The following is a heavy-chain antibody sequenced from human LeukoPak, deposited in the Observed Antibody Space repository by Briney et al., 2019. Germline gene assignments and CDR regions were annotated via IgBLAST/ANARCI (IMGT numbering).Heavy chain of an antibody. CDR1: GYTFTSYY. CDR3: ARYTGGNAFDN. D-gene: IGHD2-8*02. CDR2: INPSGGST. V-gene: IGHV1-46*01. J-gene: IGHJ3*02. Sequence: GASVKVSCKASGYTFTSYYMHWVRQAPGQGLEWMGLINPSGGSTNYAQKLQGRVTMTRDTSTSTVYMELSSLRSEDTAVYYSARYTGGNAFDNWGQGTMVTVSS.